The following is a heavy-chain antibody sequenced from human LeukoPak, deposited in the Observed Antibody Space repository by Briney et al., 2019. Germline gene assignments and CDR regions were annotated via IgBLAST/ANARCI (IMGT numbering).Heavy chain of an antibody. J-gene: IGHJ4*02. D-gene: IGHD5-18*01. Sequence: AGSLRLSCAASGCTFSSYGMHLVRQTPGKGLEWVSFIRYDGSNQYYADSVKGRFTISRDNSKNTLYLQMNSLRPEDTAVYFCARGYGESHFDYWGQGTLVTVSS. CDR1: GCTFSSYG. CDR2: IRYDGSNQ. CDR3: ARGYGESHFDY. V-gene: IGHV3-30*02.